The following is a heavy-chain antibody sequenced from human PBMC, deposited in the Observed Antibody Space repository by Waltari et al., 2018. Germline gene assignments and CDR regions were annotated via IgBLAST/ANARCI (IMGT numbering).Heavy chain of an antibody. D-gene: IGHD6-6*01. V-gene: IGHV4-39*01. CDR2: IYYSGST. Sequence: QLQLQESGPGLVKPSETLSLTCTVSGGSISSSSYYWGWIRQPPGKGLEWIGSIYYSGSTYYNPSLKSRVTISVDTSKNQFSLKRSSVTAADTAVYYCARHSSPHYYYMDVWGKGTTVTVSS. CDR1: GGSISSSSYY. J-gene: IGHJ6*03. CDR3: ARHSSPHYYYMDV.